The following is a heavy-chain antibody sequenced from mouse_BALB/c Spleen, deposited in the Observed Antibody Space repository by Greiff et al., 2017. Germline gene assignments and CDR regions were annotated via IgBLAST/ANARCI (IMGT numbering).Heavy chain of an antibody. J-gene: IGHJ2*01. CDR2: IWWNDNK. V-gene: IGHV8-11*01. Sequence: KESGPGILQPSQTLSLTCSFSGFSLSTYGIGVGWIRQPSGKGLEWLAHIWWNDNKYYNTALKSRLTISKDTSNNQVFLKIASVDTADTATYFCARIAGKYCSDYFDYRGQGTTPPVSS. D-gene: IGHD2-10*02. CDR1: GFSLSTYGIG. CDR3: ARIAGKYCSDYFDY.